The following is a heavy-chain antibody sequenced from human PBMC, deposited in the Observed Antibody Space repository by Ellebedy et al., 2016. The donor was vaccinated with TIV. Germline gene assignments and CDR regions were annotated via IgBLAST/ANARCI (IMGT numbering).Heavy chain of an antibody. Sequence: ASVKVSCXASGYTFTSYGISWVRQAPGQGLEWMGWISAYNGNTNYAQKLQGRVTITRDTSASTAYMELSSLRSEDTAVYYCASIGLYPTWGQGTLVTVSS. V-gene: IGHV1-18*01. CDR1: GYTFTSYG. CDR3: ASIGLYPT. D-gene: IGHD2-2*02. J-gene: IGHJ4*02. CDR2: ISAYNGNT.